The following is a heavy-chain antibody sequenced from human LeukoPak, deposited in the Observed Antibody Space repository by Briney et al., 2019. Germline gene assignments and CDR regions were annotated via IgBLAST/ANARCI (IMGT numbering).Heavy chain of an antibody. J-gene: IGHJ4*02. CDR3: ARGLTLKAARGDFDY. Sequence: GGSLRLSCAASGFTFSSYSMNWVRQAPGKGLEWVSSISSSSSYIYYADSVKGRFTISRDNAKNSLYLQMNSLRAEDTAVYYCARGLTLKAARGDFDYWGQGTLVTVSS. CDR1: GFTFSSYS. CDR2: ISSSSSYI. V-gene: IGHV3-21*01. D-gene: IGHD6-6*01.